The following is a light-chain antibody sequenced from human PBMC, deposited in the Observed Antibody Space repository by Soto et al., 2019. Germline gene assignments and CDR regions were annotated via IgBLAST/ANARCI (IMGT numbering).Light chain of an antibody. CDR3: QQYYSTWYT. J-gene: IGKJ2*01. CDR2: WAS. V-gene: IGKV4-1*01. Sequence: DIVMTQSPDSLAVSLGERATINCKSSQSVLYSSNNKNYLAWYQQKPGQPPKLLIYWASTRESGVPDRFSGSGSGTDFTLTISSPQAEDVSVYYCQQYYSTWYTFGQGTKLEIK. CDR1: QSVLYSSNNKNY.